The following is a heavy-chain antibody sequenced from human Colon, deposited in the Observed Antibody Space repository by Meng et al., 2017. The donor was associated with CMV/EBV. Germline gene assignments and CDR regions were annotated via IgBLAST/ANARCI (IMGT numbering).Heavy chain of an antibody. J-gene: IGHJ4*02. CDR3: ARGYSGTSS. CDR2: IYSGGST. V-gene: IGHV3-66*01. CDR1: GITVSSTH. D-gene: IGHD1-26*01. Sequence: SGGYVVPAEGSLRLSRAASGITVSSTHMRWLRQSPGKGLEWVSVIYSGGSTFYADSVKGRFTISRDNSKNTLYLQMNSLSAEDTAVYYCARGYSGTSSWGQGTLVTVSS.